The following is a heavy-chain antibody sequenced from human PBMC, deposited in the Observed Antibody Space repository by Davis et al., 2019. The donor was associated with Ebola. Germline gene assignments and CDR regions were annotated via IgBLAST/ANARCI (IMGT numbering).Heavy chain of an antibody. V-gene: IGHV1-46*01. CDR1: GYTFTSYY. CDR2: INPSGGST. Sequence: ASVKVSCKASGYTFTSYYMHWVRQAPGQGLEWMGIINPSGGSTSYAQKFQGRVTMTRDTYTSTVYMELSSLRSEDTAVYYCARDQSNIVVVPAEFDPWGQGTLVTVSS. CDR3: ARDQSNIVVVPAEFDP. J-gene: IGHJ5*02. D-gene: IGHD2-2*01.